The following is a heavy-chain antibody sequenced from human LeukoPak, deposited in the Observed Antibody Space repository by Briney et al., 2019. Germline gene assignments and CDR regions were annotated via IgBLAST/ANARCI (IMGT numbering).Heavy chain of an antibody. D-gene: IGHD6-6*01. V-gene: IGHV4-4*07. J-gene: IGHJ4*02. CDR2: IYTSGST. CDR1: GGSISSYY. CDR3: ASETWELVLDY. Sequence: TSETLSLTCTVSGGSISSYYWSWIRQPAGKGLEWIGRIYTSGSTNYNPSLKSRVTMSVDTSKNQFSLKLSSVTAADTAVYYCASETWELVLDYWGQGTLVTVSS.